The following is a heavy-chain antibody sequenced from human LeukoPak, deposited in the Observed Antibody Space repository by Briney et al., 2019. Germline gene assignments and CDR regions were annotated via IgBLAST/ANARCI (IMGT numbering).Heavy chain of an antibody. D-gene: IGHD2-21*01. CDR1: GFTFTNAW. CDR2: IKSKTDGGTT. V-gene: IGHV3-15*01. CDR3: ITPLPYSAQ. Sequence: GGSLRLSCAASGFTFTNAWMSWVRQAPGKGLEWVGRIKSKTDGGTTDYAAPVKGRFTISRDDSKSMMYLQMNSLKTEDTAVYYCITPLPYSAQGGQGTLVTVSS. J-gene: IGHJ4*02.